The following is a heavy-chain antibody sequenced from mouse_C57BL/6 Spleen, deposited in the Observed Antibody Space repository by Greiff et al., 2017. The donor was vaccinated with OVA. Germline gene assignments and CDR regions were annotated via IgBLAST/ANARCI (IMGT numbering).Heavy chain of an antibody. CDR1: GFNIKNTY. J-gene: IGHJ3*01. D-gene: IGHD2-2*01. V-gene: IGHV14-3*01. CDR3: ARSNGYGGTGAWFAY. Sequence: EVQLQQSVAELVRPGASVKLSCTASGFNIKNTYMHWVKQRPEQGLEWIGRIDPANGNTKYAPKFQGKATITADTSSNTAYLQLSSLTSEDTAIYYGARSNGYGGTGAWFAYWGQGTLVTVSA. CDR2: IDPANGNT.